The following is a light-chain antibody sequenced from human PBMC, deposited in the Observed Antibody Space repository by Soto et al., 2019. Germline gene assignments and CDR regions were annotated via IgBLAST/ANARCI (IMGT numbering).Light chain of an antibody. CDR3: QQYGSSPRT. CDR2: GAS. J-gene: IGKJ1*01. Sequence: EIVLTQSPGTLSLSPGERATLSCRASQSVSSTYLAWYQQRPGQAPRLLIYGASNRATGIPDRFIGSGSETDFTLTISRLEPEDFAVYYCQQYGSSPRTFGQGTKVEIK. V-gene: IGKV3-20*01. CDR1: QSVSSTY.